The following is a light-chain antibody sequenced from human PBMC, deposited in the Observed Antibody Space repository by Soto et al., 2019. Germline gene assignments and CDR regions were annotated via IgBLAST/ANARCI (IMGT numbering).Light chain of an antibody. J-gene: IGKJ1*01. V-gene: IGKV1-5*03. CDR3: QQYCDYSRS. CDR2: SAS. Sequence: DIQMTQSPSTLSASIGDRITISCRASQNIDSWLAWYQQRPGKAPKLLIYSASNLESGVPSRFSGSGSATDFTLTITSLQPDDFATDYCQQYCDYSRSFGQGTQVEVK. CDR1: QNIDSW.